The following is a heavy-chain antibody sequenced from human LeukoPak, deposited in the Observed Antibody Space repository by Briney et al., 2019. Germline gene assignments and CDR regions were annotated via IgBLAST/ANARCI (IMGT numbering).Heavy chain of an antibody. V-gene: IGHV4-61*08. CDR3: ARGGRRELDDAFDI. Sequence: SETLSLTCTVSGGSISSGDYYWSWIRQPPGKGLEWIGYIYYSGSTNYNPSLKSRVTISVDTSKNQFSLKLSSVTAADTAVYYCARGGRRELDDAFDIWGQGTMVTVSS. D-gene: IGHD1-26*01. CDR2: IYYSGST. CDR1: GGSISSGDYY. J-gene: IGHJ3*02.